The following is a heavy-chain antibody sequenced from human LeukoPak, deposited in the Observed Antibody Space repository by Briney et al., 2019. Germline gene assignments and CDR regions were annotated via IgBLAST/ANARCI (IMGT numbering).Heavy chain of an antibody. Sequence: SETLSLTCTVSGGSISSYYWSWIRQPAGKGLEWIGRIYTSGSTNYNPSLKSRVTMSVETSKNQFSLKLSSVTAADTAVYYCARLGLGFGELSFDIWGQGTMVTVSS. V-gene: IGHV4-4*07. D-gene: IGHD3-10*01. CDR2: IYTSGST. CDR1: GGSISSYY. J-gene: IGHJ3*02. CDR3: ARLGLGFGELSFDI.